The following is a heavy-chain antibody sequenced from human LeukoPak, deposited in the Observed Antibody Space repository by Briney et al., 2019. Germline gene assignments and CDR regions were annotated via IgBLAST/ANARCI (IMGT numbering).Heavy chain of an antibody. CDR1: GFTFSTST. V-gene: IGHV3-21*01. J-gene: IGHJ5*02. Sequence: GGSLRLSCAASGFTFSTSTLSWFRQAPGKGLEWVSSINGRSNKIYHADSVKGRFTISRDNAKNPLYLQMDSLRAEDTAVYYCARIPNNANFPNCFDPWGQGTLVTVSS. D-gene: IGHD4/OR15-4a*01. CDR2: INGRSNKI. CDR3: ARIPNNANFPNCFDP.